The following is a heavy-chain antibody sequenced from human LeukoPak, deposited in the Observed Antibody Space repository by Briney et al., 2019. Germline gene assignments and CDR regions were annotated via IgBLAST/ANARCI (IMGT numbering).Heavy chain of an antibody. V-gene: IGHV4-31*03. CDR2: IYYSGST. D-gene: IGHD5-18*01. J-gene: IGHJ3*02. CDR1: GGSISSGGYY. Sequence: PSETLSLTCTVSGGSISSGGYYWSWIRQHPGKGLEWIGYIYYSGSTYYNPSLKSRVTISVDTSKNQFSLKLSSVTAADTAVYYCARDPSGYSYEGDAFDIWGQGTMVTVSS. CDR3: ARDPSGYSYEGDAFDI.